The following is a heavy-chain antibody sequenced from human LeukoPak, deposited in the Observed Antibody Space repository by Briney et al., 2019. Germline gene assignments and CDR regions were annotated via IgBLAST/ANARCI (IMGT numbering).Heavy chain of an antibody. CDR1: GYTFTSYF. V-gene: IGHV1-46*01. D-gene: IGHD4-17*01. J-gene: IGHJ4*02. Sequence: ASVKVSCKASGYTFTSYFMHWVRQAPGQGLDWMGIINPSGGSTSYAHKFQGRVTMTRDTFTSTVYMELSSLRSEDTAVYYCARDSADYGDYDYWGQGTLVTVSS. CDR2: INPSGGST. CDR3: ARDSADYGDYDY.